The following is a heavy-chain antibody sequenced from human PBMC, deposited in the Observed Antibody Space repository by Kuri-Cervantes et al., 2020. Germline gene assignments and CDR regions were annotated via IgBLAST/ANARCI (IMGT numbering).Heavy chain of an antibody. CDR2: ISWNSGSI. V-gene: IGHV3-9*01. CDR1: GFTFDDYA. CDR3: ARESRDSGSSPALDY. J-gene: IGHJ4*02. Sequence: GGSLRLSCAASGFTFDDYAMHWVRQAPGKGLEWVSGISWNSGSIGYADSVKGRFTISRDNAKNSLYLQMNSLRAEDTAVYYCARESRDSGSSPALDYWGQGTLVTVSS. D-gene: IGHD1-26*01.